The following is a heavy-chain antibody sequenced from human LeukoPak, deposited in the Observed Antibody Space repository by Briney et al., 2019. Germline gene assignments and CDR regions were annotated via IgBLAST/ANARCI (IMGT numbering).Heavy chain of an antibody. CDR2: INHSGST. V-gene: IGHV4-34*01. CDR1: GGSFSGYY. CDR3: ARTPYSGSHFDY. D-gene: IGHD1-26*01. Sequence: SETLSLTCAVYGGSFSGYYWSWIRQPPGEGLEWIGEINHSGSTNYNPSLKSRVTISVDTSKNQFSLKLSSVTAADTAVYYCARTPYSGSHFDYWGQGTLVTVSS. J-gene: IGHJ4*02.